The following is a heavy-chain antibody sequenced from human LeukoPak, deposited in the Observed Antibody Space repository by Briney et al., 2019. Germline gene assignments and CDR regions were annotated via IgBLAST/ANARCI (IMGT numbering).Heavy chain of an antibody. CDR3: AREPQDYYYYYYYMDV. Sequence: SQTLSLTCTVSGGSISSGSYYWSWIRQPAGKGLEWIGRIYTSGSTNYNPSLKSRVTISVDTSKNQFSLKLSSVTAADTAVYYCAREPQDYYYYYYYMDVWGKGTTVTISS. CDR1: GGSISSGSYY. D-gene: IGHD4-11*01. V-gene: IGHV4-61*02. CDR2: IYTSGST. J-gene: IGHJ6*03.